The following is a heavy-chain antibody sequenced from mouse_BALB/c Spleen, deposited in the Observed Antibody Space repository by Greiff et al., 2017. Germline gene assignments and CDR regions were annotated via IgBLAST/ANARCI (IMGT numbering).Heavy chain of an antibody. CDR3: ARFPITTVVAPHAMDY. J-gene: IGHJ4*01. V-gene: IGHV1-18*01. CDR1: GYSFTGYT. D-gene: IGHD1-1*01. Sequence: EVQRVESGPELVKPGASMKISCKASGYSFTGYTMNWVKQSHGKNLEWIGLINPYNGGTSYNQKFKGKATLTVDKSSSTAYMELLSLTSEDSAVYYCARFPITTVVAPHAMDYWGQGTSVTVSS. CDR2: INPYNGGT.